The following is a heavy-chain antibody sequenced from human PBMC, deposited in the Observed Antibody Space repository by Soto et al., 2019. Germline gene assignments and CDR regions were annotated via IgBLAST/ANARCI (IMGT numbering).Heavy chain of an antibody. CDR3: ATSRATVTNPHY. D-gene: IGHD4-17*01. Sequence: QLQLQESGPGLVKPSETLSLTCTVSGGSISSSSYYWGWIRQPPGKGLEWIGSIYYSGSTYYNPPLKSRVTISVDTSKNQFSLKLSSVTAADTAVYYCATSRATVTNPHYWGQGTLVTVSS. V-gene: IGHV4-39*01. CDR2: IYYSGST. CDR1: GGSISSSSYY. J-gene: IGHJ4*02.